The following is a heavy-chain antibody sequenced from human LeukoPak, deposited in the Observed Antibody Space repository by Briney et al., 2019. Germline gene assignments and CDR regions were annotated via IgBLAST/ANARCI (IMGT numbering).Heavy chain of an antibody. CDR3: ARDSKSFFLEWFLDAFDI. J-gene: IGHJ3*02. CDR2: IYYSGST. D-gene: IGHD3-3*01. CDR1: GGSISSSSYY. Sequence: SETLSLTCTVSGGSISSSSYYWGWIRQPPGKGLEWIGSIYYSGSTYYNPSLKSRVTISVDTSKNQFSLKLSSVTAADTAVYYCARDSKSFFLEWFLDAFDIWGQGTMVTVSS. V-gene: IGHV4-39*07.